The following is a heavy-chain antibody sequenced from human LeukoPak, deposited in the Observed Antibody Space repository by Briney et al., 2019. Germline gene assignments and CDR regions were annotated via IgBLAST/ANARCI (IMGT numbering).Heavy chain of an antibody. V-gene: IGHV4-31*11. J-gene: IGHJ4*02. CDR1: GGSFSGYY. D-gene: IGHD3-10*01. Sequence: PSETLSLTCAVYGGSFSGYYWSWIRQHPGMGLEWIGYIYYSGSTYYNPSLKSRVTISVDTSKNQFSLKLSSVTAADTAVYYCATQRLWLGEFGPFDYWGQGTLVTVSS. CDR3: ATQRLWLGEFGPFDY. CDR2: IYYSGST.